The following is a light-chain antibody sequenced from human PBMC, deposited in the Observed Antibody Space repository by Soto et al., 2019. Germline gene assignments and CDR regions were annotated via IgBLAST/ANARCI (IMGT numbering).Light chain of an antibody. CDR2: RAS. CDR3: QQSYRSPYT. Sequence: IQMTQSPSSLSASVGDSVTVTCRASQSINIYLNWYQQKPGKAPTLLIYRASSLQSGVPSRFTGAGSRTDFTLTISSLQPEDFATYYCQQSYRSPYTFGQGTKLEIK. J-gene: IGKJ2*01. CDR1: QSINIY. V-gene: IGKV1-39*01.